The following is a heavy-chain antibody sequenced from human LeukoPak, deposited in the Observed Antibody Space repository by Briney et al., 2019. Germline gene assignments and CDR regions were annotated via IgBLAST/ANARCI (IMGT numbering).Heavy chain of an antibody. CDR2: IYYSGST. D-gene: IGHD6-19*01. CDR1: GCSISSYY. Sequence: SETLSLTCTVAGCSISSYYWSWIRQPPGKGLEWIGYIYYSGSTNYNPSLKSRITISVDTTKNQFSLKLSSVTAADTAVYYCARVGVSSGWMGEYYYCYMDVWGKGTTVTVSS. J-gene: IGHJ6*03. V-gene: IGHV4-59*01. CDR3: ARVGVSSGWMGEYYYCYMDV.